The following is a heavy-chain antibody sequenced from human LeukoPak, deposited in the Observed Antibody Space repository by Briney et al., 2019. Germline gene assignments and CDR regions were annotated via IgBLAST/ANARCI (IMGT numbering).Heavy chain of an antibody. CDR3: ASVAAAGHYYYNSMDV. V-gene: IGHV1-69*13. D-gene: IGHD6-13*01. CDR2: IIPIFGTA. CDR1: GGTFSSYA. Sequence: GASVKVSCKASGGTFSSYAISWVRQAPGQGLEWMGGIIPIFGTANYAQKFQGRVTITADESTSTAYMELSSLRSEDTAVYYCASVAAAGHYYYNSMDVWGQGTTVTVSS. J-gene: IGHJ6*02.